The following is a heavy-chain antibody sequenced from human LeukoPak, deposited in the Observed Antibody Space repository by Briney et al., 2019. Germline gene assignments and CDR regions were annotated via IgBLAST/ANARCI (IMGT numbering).Heavy chain of an antibody. CDR2: IYSSGST. CDR1: GGSISSYY. D-gene: IGHD3-22*01. J-gene: IGHJ4*02. V-gene: IGHV4-59*01. Sequence: PSETLSLTCTVSGGSISSYYWSWIRQPPGEGLEWIGHIYSSGSTNYNPSLKSRVTISIDTSKNQFSLKLTSVTAADTAVYYCARGRYLYDSTGYYYWGQGTLVTVSS. CDR3: ARGRYLYDSTGYYY.